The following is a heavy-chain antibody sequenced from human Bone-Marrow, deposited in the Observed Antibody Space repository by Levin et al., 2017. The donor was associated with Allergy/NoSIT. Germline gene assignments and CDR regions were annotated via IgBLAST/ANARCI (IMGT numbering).Heavy chain of an antibody. J-gene: IGHJ4*02. CDR1: GFSLSPNGVG. V-gene: IGHV2-5*02. Sequence: SGPTLVKPTQTLTLTCTFSGFSLSPNGVGVGWIRQPPGKALEWLGLIYWDDDKRYTPSLKRRLTITKDGANNRVFLEMTNVDPEDTATYYCAHLFFNRRVGGAREHFDFWGQGTLVIVSS. CDR2: IYWDDDK. D-gene: IGHD3-3*01. CDR3: AHLFFNRRVGGAREHFDF.